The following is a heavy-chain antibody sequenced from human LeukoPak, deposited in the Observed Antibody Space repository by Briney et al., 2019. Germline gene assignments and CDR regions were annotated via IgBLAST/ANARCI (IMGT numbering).Heavy chain of an antibody. V-gene: IGHV4-39*01. CDR1: GGSISSSSYY. J-gene: IGHJ4*02. CDR2: IYYSGST. CDR3: ARSLYDILTGYYDY. Sequence: PSETLSLTCTVSGGSISSSSYYWGWLRQPPGKGLELIGSIYYSGSTYYNPSLKSRVTISVDTSKNQFSLKLSSVTAADTAVYYCARSLYDILTGYYDYWGQGTLVTVSS. D-gene: IGHD3-9*01.